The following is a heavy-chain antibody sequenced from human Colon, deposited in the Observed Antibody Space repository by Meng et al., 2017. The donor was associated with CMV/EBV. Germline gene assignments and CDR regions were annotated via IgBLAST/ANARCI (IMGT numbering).Heavy chain of an antibody. CDR2: ISASGDYT. J-gene: IGHJ4*02. Sequence: WAASDFSITYYAVNWVRQAPGKGVEWVSVISASGDYTFYAESGKGRCTIGRDMSKNTVYPQTNSLRAEDTAVYFCSKAPTRRYYFDSWGQGSLVTVSS. V-gene: IGHV3-23*01. CDR3: SKAPTRRYYFDS. CDR1: DFSITYYA. D-gene: IGHD1-26*01.